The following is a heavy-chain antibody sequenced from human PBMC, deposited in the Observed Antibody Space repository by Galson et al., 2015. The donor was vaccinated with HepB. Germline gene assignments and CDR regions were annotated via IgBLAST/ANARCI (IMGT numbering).Heavy chain of an antibody. Sequence: SVKVSCKASGYTFTSYGISWVRQAPGQGLEWMGWISAYNGNTNYAQKLQGRVTMTTDTSTSTAYMELRSLRSDDTAVYYCARGPYYYDSSGYYPYYYYGMDVWGQGTTVTVSS. V-gene: IGHV1-18*04. CDR3: ARGPYYYDSSGYYPYYYYGMDV. CDR1: GYTFTSYG. J-gene: IGHJ6*02. CDR2: ISAYNGNT. D-gene: IGHD3-22*01.